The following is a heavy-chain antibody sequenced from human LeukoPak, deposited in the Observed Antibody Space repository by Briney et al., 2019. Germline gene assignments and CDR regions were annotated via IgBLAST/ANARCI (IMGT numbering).Heavy chain of an antibody. J-gene: IGHJ4*02. Sequence: ASVKVSCKASGYTFTGYYMNWVRQAPGQGLEWMGWINPNSGGTNYAQKFQGRVTMTRDTSISTAYMELSRLRSDDTAVYYCARAFRYSSSWYFDYWGQGTLVTVSS. CDR2: INPNSGGT. D-gene: IGHD6-13*01. CDR3: ARAFRYSSSWYFDY. CDR1: GYTFTGYY. V-gene: IGHV1-2*02.